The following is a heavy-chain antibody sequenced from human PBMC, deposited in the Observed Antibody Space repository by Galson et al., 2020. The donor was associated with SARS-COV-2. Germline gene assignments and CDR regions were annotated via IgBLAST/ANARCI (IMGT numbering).Heavy chain of an antibody. Sequence: SETLSLTCAVSGGSISSSNWWSWVRQPPGKGLEWIGEIYHSGSTNYNPSLKSRVTISVDKSKNQFSLKLSSVTAADTAVYYCRIGARRKKHYYRHVWGKGTTVTVSS. D-gene: IGHD3-10*01. CDR1: GGSISSSNW. CDR3: RIGARRKKHYYRHV. CDR2: IYHSGST. J-gene: IGHJ6*03. V-gene: IGHV4-4*02.